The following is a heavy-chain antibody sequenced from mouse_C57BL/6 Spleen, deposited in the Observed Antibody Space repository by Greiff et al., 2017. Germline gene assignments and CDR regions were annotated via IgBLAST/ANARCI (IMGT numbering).Heavy chain of an antibody. CDR1: GFTFSSYA. V-gene: IGHV5-4*01. D-gene: IGHD1-1*01. J-gene: IGHJ2*01. Sequence: EVMLVESGGGLLKPGGSLKLSCAASGFTFSSYAMSWVRQTPEKRLEWVATISDGGSYTYYPDNVKGRFTISRDNAKNNLYLQMSHLKSEDTAMYYCAREYYYGSSRYYFDYWGQGTTLTVSS. CDR2: ISDGGSYT. CDR3: AREYYYGSSRYYFDY.